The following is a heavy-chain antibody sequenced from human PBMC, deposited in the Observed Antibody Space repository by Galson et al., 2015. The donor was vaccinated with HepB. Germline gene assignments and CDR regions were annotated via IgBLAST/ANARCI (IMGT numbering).Heavy chain of an antibody. V-gene: IGHV3-23*01. CDR3: AKQTGWYFVEDPFDY. CDR2: ISGSGTST. CDR1: GFTFSSYA. J-gene: IGHJ4*02. Sequence: SLRLSCAASGFTFSSYAMSWVRQAPGKGLEWVSGISGSGTSTYNGDSVKGRFTVSRDNSKNTLYLQMNSLRAEDTAVYYRAKQTGWYFVEDPFDYWGQGTLVTVSS. D-gene: IGHD6-19*01.